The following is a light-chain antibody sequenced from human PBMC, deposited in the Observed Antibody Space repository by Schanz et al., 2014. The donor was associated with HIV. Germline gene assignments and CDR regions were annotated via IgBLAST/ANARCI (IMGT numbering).Light chain of an antibody. J-gene: IGKJ2*02. Sequence: DIPMTQSPSILSASVGDEVTITCRASQYISSWLAWYQQKPGQAPKVLIYQASILENGVPSTFSGSGYGTEFTLTISSLQPDDSATYFCLQYDSDSWTFGQGTKLEIQ. CDR3: LQYDSDSWT. CDR1: QYISSW. V-gene: IGKV1-5*03. CDR2: QAS.